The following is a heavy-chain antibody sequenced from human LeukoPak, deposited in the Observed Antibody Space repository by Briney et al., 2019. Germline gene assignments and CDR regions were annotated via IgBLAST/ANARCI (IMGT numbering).Heavy chain of an antibody. CDR2: INPNSGGT. CDR3: VIWRWGSAFDI. Sequence: AASVKVSCKASGYTFTGYYMHWVRQAPGQGLKWMGWINPNSGGTNYAQKFQGRVTMTRDTSISTAYMELSRLRSDDTAVYYCVIWRWGSAFDIWGQGTMVTVSS. J-gene: IGHJ3*02. V-gene: IGHV1-2*02. CDR1: GYTFTGYY. D-gene: IGHD7-27*01.